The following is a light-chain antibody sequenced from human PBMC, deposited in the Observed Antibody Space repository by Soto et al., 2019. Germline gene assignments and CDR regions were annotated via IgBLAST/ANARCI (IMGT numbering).Light chain of an antibody. J-gene: IGKJ5*01. CDR2: GAS. CDR3: QQYSNWPPIT. V-gene: IGKV3-15*01. CDR1: QSVSSSY. Sequence: IVVTHSPGPLSLSPGERATLSFIASQSVSSSYLAWYQQKPGQAPRLLIYGASTRATGIPARFSGSGSGTEFTLTISSLQSEDFAVYYCQQYSNWPPITFGQGTRLEIK.